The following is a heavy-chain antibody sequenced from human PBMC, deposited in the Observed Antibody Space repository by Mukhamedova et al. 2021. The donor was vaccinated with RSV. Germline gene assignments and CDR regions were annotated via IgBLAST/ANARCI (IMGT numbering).Heavy chain of an antibody. CDR3: ARVRFGHPFDY. Sequence: QPPGKGLEWIGYIYYSGSTYYNPSLKSRVTISVDTSKNQFSLKLSSVTAADTAVYYCARVRFGHPFDYWGQGTPVTVSS. V-gene: IGHV4-30-4*01. J-gene: IGHJ4*02. CDR2: IYYSGST. D-gene: IGHD3-3*01.